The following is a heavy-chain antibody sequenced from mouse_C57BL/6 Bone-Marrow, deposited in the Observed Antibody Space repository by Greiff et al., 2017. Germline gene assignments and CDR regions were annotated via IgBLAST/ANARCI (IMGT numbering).Heavy chain of an antibody. Sequence: QVQLKQPGAGLVKPGASVKMSCKASGYTFTSYGITWVRQRPGPGLEWVGYIYPGSGCPYYNEKFKSKATLTVDTSSSTAYMQLSSLTSENSAIYYCARRGYLRDYWGQGTTLTVSS. CDR3: ARRGYLRDY. V-gene: IGHV1-55*01. CDR2: IYPGSGCP. J-gene: IGHJ2*01. D-gene: IGHD5-1*01. CDR1: GYTFTSYG.